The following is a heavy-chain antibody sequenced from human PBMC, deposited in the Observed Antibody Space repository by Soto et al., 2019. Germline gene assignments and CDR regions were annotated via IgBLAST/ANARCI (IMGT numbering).Heavy chain of an antibody. CDR2: IYYSGSN. D-gene: IGHD3-22*01. CDR3: AGFGYSTNNGIDY. CDR1: GGSISSGGYY. Sequence: SETLSLTCTVSGGSISSGGYYWSWIRQHPGKGLEWIGYIYYSGSNYYNPSLKSRVTISVDTSKNQFSLKLSSVTAADNAVFYCAGFGYSTNNGIDYWGQGTPVTVSS. V-gene: IGHV4-31*03. J-gene: IGHJ4*03.